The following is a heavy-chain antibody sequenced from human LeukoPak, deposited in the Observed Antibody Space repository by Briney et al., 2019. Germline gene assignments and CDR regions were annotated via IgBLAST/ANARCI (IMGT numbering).Heavy chain of an antibody. V-gene: IGHV3-30*04. CDR2: ISYDGSTQ. CDR1: GFTFSSYA. Sequence: GGSLRLSCAASGFTFSSYAMHWVRQAPGKGLEWVAVISYDGSTQYYPDSVKGRFTISKDNSKNTLFLQMNSLRAEDTAVYYCARGLGAVTGRCFDYWGQGTLVTVSS. D-gene: IGHD6-19*01. J-gene: IGHJ4*02. CDR3: ARGLGAVTGRCFDY.